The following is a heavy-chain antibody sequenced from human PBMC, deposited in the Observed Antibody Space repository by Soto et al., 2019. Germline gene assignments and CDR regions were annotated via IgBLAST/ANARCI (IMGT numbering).Heavy chain of an antibody. CDR2: ISAYNGNT. V-gene: IGHV1-18*01. J-gene: IGHJ5*02. D-gene: IGHD6-19*01. Sequence: QVQLVQSGAEVKKPGASVKVSCKASGYTFTSYGISWVRQAPGQGLEWMGWISAYNGNTNYAQKLQGRVTMTTDTSTSTAYMELRSLRSDDTSVYYCARDYSSGWYLDWFDPWGQGTLVTVSS. CDR1: GYTFTSYG. CDR3: ARDYSSGWYLDWFDP.